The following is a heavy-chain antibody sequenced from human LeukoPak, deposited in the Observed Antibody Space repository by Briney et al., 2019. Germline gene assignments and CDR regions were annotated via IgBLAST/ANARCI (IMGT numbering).Heavy chain of an antibody. CDR3: TKDTLGYYRQIDY. D-gene: IGHD2-15*01. Sequence: PGGSLRLSCAASGFTFNNYAMSWVRQAPGEGLYWVSTVSGSGSTTYYADSVKGRFTVSRDNSKNTLYLQLNSLRAEDTAIYYCTKDTLGYYRQIDYWGQGTLVTVSS. V-gene: IGHV3-23*01. J-gene: IGHJ4*02. CDR1: GFTFNNYA. CDR2: VSGSGSTT.